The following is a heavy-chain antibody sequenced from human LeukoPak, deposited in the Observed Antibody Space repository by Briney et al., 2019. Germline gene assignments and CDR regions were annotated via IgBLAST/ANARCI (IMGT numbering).Heavy chain of an antibody. V-gene: IGHV4-59*08. CDR2: IYYSGNT. CDR3: ARLPTMTTMGY. CDR1: GGSISTYY. J-gene: IGHJ4*02. Sequence: PSETLSLTCTVSGGSISTYYWSWIRQPPGKGLAWIWYIYYSGNTNYNPSLQSRVTISIDTSKSQFSLKLTSVTGADTAVYYCARLPTMTTMGYWGQGTLVTVSS. D-gene: IGHD4-17*01.